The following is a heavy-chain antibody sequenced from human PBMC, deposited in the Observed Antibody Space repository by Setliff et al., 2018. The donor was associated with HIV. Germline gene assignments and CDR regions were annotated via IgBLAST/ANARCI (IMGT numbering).Heavy chain of an antibody. CDR3: GGSYFYDSSGFYSNNWFDP. D-gene: IGHD3-22*01. J-gene: IGHJ5*02. Sequence: SETLSLTCAVYSGSFSGYYWSWIRQPPGKGLEWIGEINHSGSTKYNPSLKSRVTISVDTSKNQFSLKLTSVTAADTAVYYCGGSYFYDSSGFYSNNWFDPWGQGTLGTVSS. V-gene: IGHV4-34*01. CDR1: SGSFSGYY. CDR2: INHSGST.